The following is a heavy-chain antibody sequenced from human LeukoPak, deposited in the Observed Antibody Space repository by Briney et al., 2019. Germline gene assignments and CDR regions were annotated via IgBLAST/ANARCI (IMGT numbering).Heavy chain of an antibody. V-gene: IGHV3-7*01. CDR3: VRDGGVSGYDLLDY. Sequence: GGSLRLSCAASGFTFSHYWMTWVRQAPGTGLEWVAQINQDGSEEYYIDSVKARFTIYRDNAKNSVFLQMNSLRAEDTAVYYCVRDGGVSGYDLLDYWGQGTLVTVSS. CDR2: INQDGSEE. CDR1: GFTFSHYW. D-gene: IGHD5-12*01. J-gene: IGHJ4*02.